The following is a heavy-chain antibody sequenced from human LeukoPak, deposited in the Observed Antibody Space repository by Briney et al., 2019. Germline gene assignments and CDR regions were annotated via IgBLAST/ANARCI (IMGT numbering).Heavy chain of an antibody. D-gene: IGHD3-22*01. CDR3: VRSAFHAGSGNYYDY. V-gene: IGHV3-74*03. J-gene: IGHJ4*02. CDR1: GFTFSSYA. CDR2: IDNAGSIT. Sequence: GGSLRLSCAASGFTFSSYAITWVRQAPGKGLVWVSRIDNAGSITTYADSVKGRFAISRDNAENTLYLQMNSLRVEDTAVYYCVRSAFHAGSGNYYDYWGQGTLVTVSS.